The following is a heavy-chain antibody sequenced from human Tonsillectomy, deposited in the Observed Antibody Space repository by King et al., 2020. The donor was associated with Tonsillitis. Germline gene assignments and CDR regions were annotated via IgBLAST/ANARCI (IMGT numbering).Heavy chain of an antibody. CDR3: ARRDIVVVVVATRAGSHAFDI. CDR2: IYPGDSDT. V-gene: IGHV5-51*01. D-gene: IGHD2-15*01. J-gene: IGHJ3*02. Sequence: QLVQSGAEVKKPGESLKISCKGSGYSFTSYWIGWVRQMPGKGLEWMGIIYPGDSDTRYSPSFQGQVTISADKSISTAYLQWSSLKASDTAMYYCARRDIVVVVVATRAGSHAFDIWGQGTMVTVSS. CDR1: GYSFTSYW.